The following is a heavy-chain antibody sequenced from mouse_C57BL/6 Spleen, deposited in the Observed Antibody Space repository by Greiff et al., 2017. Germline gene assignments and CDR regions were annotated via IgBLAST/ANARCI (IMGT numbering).Heavy chain of an antibody. CDR3: ARGYYGSSFYWYFDV. V-gene: IGHV14-3*01. Sequence: EVQLQESVAELVRPGASVKLSCTASGFNIKNTYMHWVKQRPEQGLEWIGRIDPANGNTKYAPKFQGKATITADTSSNTAYLQLSSLTSEDTAIYYRARGYYGSSFYWYFDVWGTGTTVTVSS. CDR2: IDPANGNT. CDR1: GFNIKNTY. J-gene: IGHJ1*03. D-gene: IGHD1-1*01.